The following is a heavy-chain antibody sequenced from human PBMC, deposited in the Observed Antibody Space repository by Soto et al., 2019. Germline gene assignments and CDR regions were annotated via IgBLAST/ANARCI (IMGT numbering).Heavy chain of an antibody. J-gene: IGHJ6*02. CDR3: ARDYRYNWNVPPWYYYYGMDV. D-gene: IGHD1-1*01. V-gene: IGHV1-18*01. CDR2: ISAYNGNT. CDR1: GYTFTSYG. Sequence: QVQLVQSGAEVKKPGASVKVSCKASGYTFTSYGISWVRQAPGQGLEWMGWISAYNGNTNYAQKLQGRVTMTTDTSTRTAYMELRSLRSDDTAVYYCARDYRYNWNVPPWYYYYGMDVWGQGTTVTVSS.